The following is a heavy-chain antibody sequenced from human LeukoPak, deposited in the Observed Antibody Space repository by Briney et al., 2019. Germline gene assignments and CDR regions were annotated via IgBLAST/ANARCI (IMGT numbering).Heavy chain of an antibody. V-gene: IGHV1-69*05. CDR2: IIPIFGTA. D-gene: IGHD3-10*01. CDR3: ARADPMVRGVIRYYYMDV. J-gene: IGHJ6*03. CDR1: GGTFSSYA. Sequence: SVKVSCKASGGTFSSYAISWVRQAPGQGLEWMGGIIPIFGTANYAQKFQGRVTITTDESTSTAYMELSSRRSEDTAVYYCARADPMVRGVIRYYYMDVWGKGTTVTVSS.